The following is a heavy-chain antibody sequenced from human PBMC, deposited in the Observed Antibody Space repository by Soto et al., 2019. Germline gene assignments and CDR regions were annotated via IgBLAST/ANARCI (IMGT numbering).Heavy chain of an antibody. D-gene: IGHD2-15*01. CDR1: GFTFDDYT. J-gene: IGHJ6*02. CDR2: ISWDGGST. V-gene: IGHV3-43*01. Sequence: GGSLRLSCAASGFTFDDYTMHWVRQAPGKGLEWVSLISWDGGSTYYADSVKGRFTISRGNSKNSLYLQMNSLRTEDTALYYCAKDNCSGGSCYSPGMDVWGQGTTVTVSS. CDR3: AKDNCSGGSCYSPGMDV.